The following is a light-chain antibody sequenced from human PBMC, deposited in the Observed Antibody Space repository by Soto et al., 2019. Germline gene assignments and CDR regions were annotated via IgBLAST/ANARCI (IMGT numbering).Light chain of an antibody. CDR1: QSVSNSY. Sequence: EIVLTQSPGTLSLSPGERATLSCRASQSVSNSYLDWYQQKPGQGPRLLIYGASSRATGIPDRFSGSGSGTDFTLTISRLEPEDFAVYYCQQYAGSPSTFGQGTKVEI. J-gene: IGKJ1*01. CDR2: GAS. CDR3: QQYAGSPST. V-gene: IGKV3-20*01.